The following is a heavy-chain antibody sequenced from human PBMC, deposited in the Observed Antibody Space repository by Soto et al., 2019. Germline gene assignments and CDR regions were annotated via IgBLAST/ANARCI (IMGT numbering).Heavy chain of an antibody. J-gene: IGHJ3*02. CDR3: SRVVIHGHDAFDI. V-gene: IGHV1-8*01. Sequence: QVQLVQSGAEVKKPGASVKVSCKASGYTFTSYDINWVRQATGQGLEWMGWMNPNSGNTGYAQKFQGRGTMTRKTSISTGYMELISLRSEYTAVYYCSRVVIHGHDAFDIWGQGTMVTVSS. D-gene: IGHD3-16*02. CDR2: MNPNSGNT. CDR1: GYTFTSYD.